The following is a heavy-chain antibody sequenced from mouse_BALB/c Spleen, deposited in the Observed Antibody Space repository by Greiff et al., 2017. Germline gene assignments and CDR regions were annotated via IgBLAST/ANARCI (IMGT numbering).Heavy chain of an antibody. Sequence: VQLQQPGAELVKPGASVKLSCKASGYTFTSYWMHWVKQRPGQGLEWIGEIDPSDSYTNYNQKFKGKATLTVDKSSSTAYMQLSSPTSEDSAVYYCARYYYGSSYAMDYWGQGTSVTVSS. CDR1: GYTFTSYW. J-gene: IGHJ4*01. CDR2: IDPSDSYT. D-gene: IGHD1-1*01. V-gene: IGHV1-69*02. CDR3: ARYYYGSSYAMDY.